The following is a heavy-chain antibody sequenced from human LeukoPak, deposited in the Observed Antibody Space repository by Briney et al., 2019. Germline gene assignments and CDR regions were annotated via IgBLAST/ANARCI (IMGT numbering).Heavy chain of an antibody. CDR3: TRRLDD. V-gene: IGHV3-7*01. D-gene: IGHD3-16*01. J-gene: IGHJ4*02. CDR2: IKHDESER. Sequence: GGSLRLSCAASGFSFNSDWMDWVRQAPGKGLEWVANIKHDESERNYLDSVKGRFTISRDNAQNSLYLQMNGLRVEDTAVYYCTRRLDDWGQGTLVTVSS. CDR1: GFSFNSDW.